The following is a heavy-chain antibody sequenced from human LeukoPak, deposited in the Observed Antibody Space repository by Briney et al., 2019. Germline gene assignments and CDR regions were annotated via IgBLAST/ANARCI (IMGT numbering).Heavy chain of an antibody. V-gene: IGHV4-59*01. J-gene: IGHJ4*02. CDR2: SYYSGST. CDR3: ARTTSHYYDSGVYYYVDY. D-gene: IGHD3-22*01. CDR1: GGSISSYY. Sequence: PVETLSLTCTVSGGSISSYYWSWIRQPPGKGLEWIGFSYYSGSTNYNPSLKSRVTISVDTSKNQFSLKLSSVTAADTAVYYCARTTSHYYDSGVYYYVDYWGQGTLVTLSS.